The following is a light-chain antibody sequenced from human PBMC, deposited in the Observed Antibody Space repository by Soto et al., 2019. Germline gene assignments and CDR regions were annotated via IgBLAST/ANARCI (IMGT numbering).Light chain of an antibody. CDR2: GAS. V-gene: IGKV3-15*01. CDR3: QQYHYWPPLT. J-gene: IGKJ4*01. Sequence: EIVMTQSPATLSVSPEERATLSCRASQSVSSNLGWYQQKPGQAPRLLIYGASTRATGIPARFSGSGSGTEFTLTISSLQSEDFAIYYCQQYHYWPPLTFGGGTKVEIK. CDR1: QSVSSN.